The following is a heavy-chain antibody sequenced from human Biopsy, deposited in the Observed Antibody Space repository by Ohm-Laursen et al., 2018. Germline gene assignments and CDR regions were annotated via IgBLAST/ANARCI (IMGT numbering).Heavy chain of an antibody. CDR3: ARPPWGHAYGYYNGMDV. V-gene: IGHV3-11*01. D-gene: IGHD3-10*01. CDR1: GLSFRDYY. J-gene: IGHJ6*02. Sequence: SLRLSCAASGLSFRDYYMTWIRQTPGKGLQWISYISSGGNTKYYADSVKGRFTISRDNAKNILYLEMTSLRAEDTALYYCARPPWGHAYGYYNGMDVWGQGTTVIVSS. CDR2: ISSGGNTK.